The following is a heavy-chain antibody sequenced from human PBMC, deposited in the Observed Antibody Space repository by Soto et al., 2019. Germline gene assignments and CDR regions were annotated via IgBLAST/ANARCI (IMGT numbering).Heavy chain of an antibody. D-gene: IGHD3-22*01. Sequence: TLSLTCTVSGGSISSGDYYWSWIRQPPGKGLEWIGYIYYSGSTYYNPSLKSRVTISVDTSKNQFSLKLSSVTAADTAVYYCARAKAPTMIVIANWFDPWGQGTLVTVSS. V-gene: IGHV4-30-4*01. J-gene: IGHJ5*02. CDR2: IYYSGST. CDR1: GGSISSGDYY. CDR3: ARAKAPTMIVIANWFDP.